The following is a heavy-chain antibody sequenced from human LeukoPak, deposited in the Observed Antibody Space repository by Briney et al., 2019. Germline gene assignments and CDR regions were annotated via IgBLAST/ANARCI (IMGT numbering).Heavy chain of an antibody. D-gene: IGHD5-18*01. V-gene: IGHV4-59*03. CDR2: VHSNGNT. CDR1: GGSFTTYS. CDR3: HFDL. J-gene: IGHJ2*01. Sequence: SETLSLTCTVSGGSFTTYSWSWIRQPPGKGLDWIGDVHSNGNTNYNPSLKNRVTMSIDTSRDQFSLTLSYCARRIQLWSYWHFDLWGRGTLVTVSS.